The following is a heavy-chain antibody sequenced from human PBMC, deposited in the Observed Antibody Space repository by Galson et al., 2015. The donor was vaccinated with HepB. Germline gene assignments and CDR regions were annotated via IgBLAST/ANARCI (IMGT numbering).Heavy chain of an antibody. J-gene: IGHJ4*02. CDR2: IKQDGSEK. V-gene: IGHV3-7*01. CDR3: ARVRGNQLPPNFDY. Sequence: SLRLSCAASGFTFSSYWMSWVRQAPGKGLEWVANIKQDGSEKYYVDSVKGRFTISRDNAKNSLYLQMNSLRAEDTAVYYCARVRGNQLPPNFDYWGQGTLVTVSS. D-gene: IGHD2-2*01. CDR1: GFTFSSYW.